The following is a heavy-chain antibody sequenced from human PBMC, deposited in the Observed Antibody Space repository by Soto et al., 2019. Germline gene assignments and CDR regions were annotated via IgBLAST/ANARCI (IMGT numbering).Heavy chain of an antibody. J-gene: IGHJ5*02. D-gene: IGHD3-10*01. CDR2: IYYSGST. CDR3: ARLLYGSGSWFDP. V-gene: IGHV4-59*08. Sequence: WSWIRQPPGKGLEWIGYIYYSGSTNYNPSLKSRVTISVDTSKNQFSLKLSSVTAADTAVYYCARLLYGSGSWFDPWGQGTLVTVSS.